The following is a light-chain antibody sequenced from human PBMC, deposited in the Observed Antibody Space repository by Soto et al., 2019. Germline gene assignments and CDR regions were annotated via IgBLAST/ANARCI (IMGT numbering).Light chain of an antibody. Sequence: LTQPASVSGSPGQSITISCSGTSSDIGSYDHVAWYQQFPGKSPKLMIYAVSDRPSGVSDRFSGSKSGITASLTISGLQTEDEADYYCISYTNRQSYVFGTGTKVTVL. J-gene: IGLJ1*01. CDR1: SSDIGSYDH. CDR2: AVS. V-gene: IGLV2-14*01. CDR3: ISYTNRQSYV.